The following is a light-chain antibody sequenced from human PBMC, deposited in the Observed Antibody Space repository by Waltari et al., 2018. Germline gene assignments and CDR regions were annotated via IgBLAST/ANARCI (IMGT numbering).Light chain of an antibody. CDR3: QQYNNWPLYT. J-gene: IGKJ2*01. CDR2: DAS. CDR1: QSVSNN. V-gene: IGKV3-15*01. Sequence: EAMMTQSPATLSVSPGDRATLSCRASQSVSNNVAWFQQKPGQAPSLLIYDASTRATGVPARFSGSGSVTEFTRTISSLQTEDFAVYYCQQYNNWPLYTFGQGTKLEIK.